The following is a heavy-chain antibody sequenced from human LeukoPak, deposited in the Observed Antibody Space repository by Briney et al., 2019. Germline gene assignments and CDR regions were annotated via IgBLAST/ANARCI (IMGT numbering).Heavy chain of an antibody. CDR2: IIPLFGTP. CDR1: GGTFSSYT. CDR3: ARDSYPYSSSSTHIDY. J-gene: IGHJ4*02. Sequence: ASVKVFCKASGGTFSSYTISWVRQAPGQGLEWMGGIIPLFGTPDYAQKFQDRLTITADKSTSTAYMELSSLRSEDTAVYYCARDSYPYSSSSTHIDYWGQGTLVTVSS. V-gene: IGHV1-69*06. D-gene: IGHD6-6*01.